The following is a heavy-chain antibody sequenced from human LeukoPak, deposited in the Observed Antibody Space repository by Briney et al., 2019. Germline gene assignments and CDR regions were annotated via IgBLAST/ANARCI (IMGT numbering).Heavy chain of an antibody. D-gene: IGHD3-10*01. V-gene: IGHV1-2*02. CDR1: GYTFTGYY. CDR2: INPNSGGT. Sequence: ASVTVSCTASGYTFTGYYMHWVRQAPGQGLEWMGWINPNSGGTNYAQKFQGRVTMTRDTSISTAYMELSRLRSDDTAVYYCARDSVRVVRGVIAFDAFDIWGQGTMVTVSS. J-gene: IGHJ3*02. CDR3: ARDSVRVVRGVIAFDAFDI.